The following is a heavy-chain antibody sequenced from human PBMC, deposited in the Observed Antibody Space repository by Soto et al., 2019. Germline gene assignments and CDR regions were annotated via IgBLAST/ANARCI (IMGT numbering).Heavy chain of an antibody. CDR3: ARDKIPGLFDY. CDR1: GGSFSGYY. V-gene: IGHV4-34*01. D-gene: IGHD2-21*01. Sequence: QVQLQQWGAGLLKPSETLSLTCAVYGGSFSGYYWTWIRQPPGTGLEWIGEINHSGSTNYNPSLKPRVTISVDTSKNQFSLKLTSVTAADPAVYYCARDKIPGLFDYWGQGTLVTVSS. J-gene: IGHJ4*02. CDR2: INHSGST.